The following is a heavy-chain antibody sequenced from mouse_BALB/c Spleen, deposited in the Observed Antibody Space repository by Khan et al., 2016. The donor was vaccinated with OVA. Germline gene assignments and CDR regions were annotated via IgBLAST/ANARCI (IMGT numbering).Heavy chain of an antibody. CDR2: IWTDGST. Sequence: VQLQESGPGLVAPSQSLSITCTISGFSLTSYGVHWVRQPPGKGLEWLVVIWTDGSTTYNSALKSRLSITKDNSKSQVFLKMNSLQTDDTASYYCARHDRYFYAMDYWGQGTSVTVSS. J-gene: IGHJ4*01. CDR1: GFSLTSYG. CDR3: ARHDRYFYAMDY. V-gene: IGHV2-6-1*01. D-gene: IGHD2-14*01.